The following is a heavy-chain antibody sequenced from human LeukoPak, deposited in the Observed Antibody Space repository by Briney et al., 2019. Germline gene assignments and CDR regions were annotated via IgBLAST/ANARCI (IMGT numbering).Heavy chain of an antibody. CDR2: IRYDGTNK. D-gene: IGHD4-11*01. J-gene: IGHJ5*02. Sequence: GGSLRLSCAASGFSFSNYGMHWVRQAPGKGLEWVAFIRYDGTNKYYAESVKGRLTISRDNSKNTLYLQMSSLRAEDTAMYYCHPSLDYTSWFGPWGQGTLVTVSS. CDR1: GFSFSNYG. V-gene: IGHV3-30*02. CDR3: HPSLDYTSWFGP.